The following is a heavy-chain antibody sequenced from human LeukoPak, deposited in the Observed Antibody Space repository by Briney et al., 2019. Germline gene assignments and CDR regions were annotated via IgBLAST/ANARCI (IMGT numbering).Heavy chain of an antibody. CDR3: ARGGSWLWFGELSTTPDAFDI. D-gene: IGHD3-10*01. CDR2: IYSGGST. CDR1: GFTVSSNY. V-gene: IGHV3-53*01. J-gene: IGHJ3*02. Sequence: GGSLRLSCAASGFTVSSNYMSWVRQAPGKGLEWVSVIYSGGSTYYADSVKGRFTISRDNSKNTLYLQMNSLRAEDAAVYYCARGGSWLWFGELSTTPDAFDIWGQGTMVTVSS.